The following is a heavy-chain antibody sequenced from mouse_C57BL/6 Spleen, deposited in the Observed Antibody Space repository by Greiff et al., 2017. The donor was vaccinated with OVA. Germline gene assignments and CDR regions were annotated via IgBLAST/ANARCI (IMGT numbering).Heavy chain of an antibody. Sequence: QVQLKESGPELVKPGASVKISCKASGYAFSSSWMNWVKQRPGKGLEWIGRIYPGDGDTNYNGKFKGKATLTADKSSSTAYMQLSSLTSEDSAVYFCARSDYDDDVYYFDYWGQGTTLTVSS. D-gene: IGHD2-4*01. V-gene: IGHV1-82*01. CDR1: GYAFSSSW. CDR3: ARSDYDDDVYYFDY. J-gene: IGHJ2*01. CDR2: IYPGDGDT.